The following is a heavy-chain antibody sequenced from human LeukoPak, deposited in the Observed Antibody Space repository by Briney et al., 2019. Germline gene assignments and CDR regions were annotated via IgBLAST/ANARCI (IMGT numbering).Heavy chain of an antibody. CDR2: IYYSGST. D-gene: IGHD6-13*01. CDR3: ARGDSSSWYKVDYFDY. CDR1: GGSISSYY. V-gene: IGHV4-59*01. J-gene: IGHJ4*02. Sequence: SETLSLTCTVSGGSISSYYWSWIRQPPGKGLEWIGYIYYSGSTNYNPSLKSRVTISVDTSKNQFSLKLSSVTAADTAEYYCARGDSSSWYKVDYFDYWGQGTLVTVSS.